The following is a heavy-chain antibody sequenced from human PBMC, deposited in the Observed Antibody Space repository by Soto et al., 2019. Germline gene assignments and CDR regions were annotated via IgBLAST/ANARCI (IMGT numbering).Heavy chain of an antibody. CDR2: INHSGST. J-gene: IGHJ4*02. Sequence: XETLSLTCAVYGGSFSGYYWSWIRQPPGKGLDWIGEINHSGSTNYNPSLKSRVTISVDTSKNQFSLKLSSVTAADTAVYYCARLAKSSSWYFDYWGQGTLVTVSS. CDR1: GGSFSGYY. V-gene: IGHV4-34*01. CDR3: ARLAKSSSWYFDY. D-gene: IGHD6-13*01.